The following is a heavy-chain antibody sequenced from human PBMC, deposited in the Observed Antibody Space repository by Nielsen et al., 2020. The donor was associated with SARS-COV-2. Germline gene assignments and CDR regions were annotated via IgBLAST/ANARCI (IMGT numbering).Heavy chain of an antibody. CDR2: ISYDVGSK. CDR1: GFTFSSYA. J-gene: IGHJ3*02. D-gene: IGHD1-26*01. Sequence: GESLKISCAASGFTFSSYAMHWVRQAPGKGLEWVAAISYDVGSKFYAGSVKGRFTISRDNAKNTLYLQMTSLRTEDTAVYYCAREDSWELLRTYDALDIWGQGTMVSVSS. V-gene: IGHV3-30-3*01. CDR3: AREDSWELLRTYDALDI.